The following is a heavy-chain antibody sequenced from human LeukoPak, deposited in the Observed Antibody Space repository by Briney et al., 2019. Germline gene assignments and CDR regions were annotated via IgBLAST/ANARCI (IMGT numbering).Heavy chain of an antibody. V-gene: IGHV3-48*03. D-gene: IGHD5-24*01. CDR3: ARDSGDGYNFCFDY. CDR1: GFTFSSHE. Sequence: PGGSLRLSCAVSGFTFSSHEMNWVRQAPGKGLEWVSYISSSGSTIYYADSVKGRFTISRDNAKNSLYLQMNSLRAEDTAVYYCARDSGDGYNFCFDYWGQGTLVTVSS. CDR2: ISSSGSTI. J-gene: IGHJ4*02.